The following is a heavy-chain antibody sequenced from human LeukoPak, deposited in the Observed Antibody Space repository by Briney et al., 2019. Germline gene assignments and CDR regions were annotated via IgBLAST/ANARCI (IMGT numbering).Heavy chain of an antibody. V-gene: IGHV3-53*01. J-gene: IGHJ3*02. CDR2: IYNDGRT. CDR3: ARGLFLSGYLDAFDI. Sequence: RPGGSLRLSCAASGFIVNNKYMTWVRQAPGKGLEWVSLIYNDGRTYYADSVKGRCTVSRDNSKNTLYLQVNSLRVEDTAVYYCARGLFLSGYLDAFDIWGQGTVVTVSS. D-gene: IGHD3-22*01. CDR1: GFIVNNKY.